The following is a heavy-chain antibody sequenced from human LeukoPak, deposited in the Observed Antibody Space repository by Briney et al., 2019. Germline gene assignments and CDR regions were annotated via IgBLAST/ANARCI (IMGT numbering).Heavy chain of an antibody. Sequence: SETLSLTCTVSGGSISSYYWSWIRQPPGKGLEWIGYIYYSGSTNYNPSLKSRVTISVDTSKNQFSLKLSSVTAADTAVYHCAREVYDITPDNWFDPWGQGTLVTVSS. CDR1: GGSISSYY. V-gene: IGHV4-59*01. J-gene: IGHJ5*02. CDR3: AREVYDITPDNWFDP. D-gene: IGHD3-9*01. CDR2: IYYSGST.